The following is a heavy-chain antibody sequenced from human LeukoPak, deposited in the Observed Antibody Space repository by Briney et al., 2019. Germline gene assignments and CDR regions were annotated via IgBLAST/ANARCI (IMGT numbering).Heavy chain of an antibody. CDR1: GFTFSAYA. CDR2: IGSDNKP. D-gene: IGHD1-1*01. Sequence: GGSLRLSCEASGFTFSAYAMTWVRQAPGQGLERVSSIGSDNKPHYSESVKGRFAISRDNSKSMLFLQLNSLRVDDTAVYYCAKGRNGGWNGGDFWGQGTLVTVSP. V-gene: IGHV3-23*05. CDR3: AKGRNGGWNGGDF. J-gene: IGHJ4*02.